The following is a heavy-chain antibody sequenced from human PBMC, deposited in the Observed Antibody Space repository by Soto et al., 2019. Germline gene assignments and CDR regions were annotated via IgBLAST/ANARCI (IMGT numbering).Heavy chain of an antibody. CDR3: ARYSNNWFQTEGMDV. J-gene: IGHJ6*02. CDR1: VDSISTYY. CDR2: IDASGNT. V-gene: IGHV4-4*07. Sequence: PSAALSLTCPVSVDSISTYYWSWIRRPAGKGLEWIGRIDASGNTNYNPSLKSRVTMSADTSKKQFSLKLTSVTAADTAVYYCARYSNNWFQTEGMDVWGQGTTVTSP. D-gene: IGHD1-20*01.